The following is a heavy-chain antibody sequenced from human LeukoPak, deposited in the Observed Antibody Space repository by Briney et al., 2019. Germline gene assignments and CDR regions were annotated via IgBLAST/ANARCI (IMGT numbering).Heavy chain of an antibody. Sequence: GESLKISCKCSGYSFTSYWIGWVRQMPGKGLEGMGIIYPGDSDTRYSPSFQGQVTISADKSISTAYLQWSSLKPSDTAMYYCARHVHPGPNYYDSSGYRTGNDAFDIRGQGTMVTVSS. J-gene: IGHJ3*02. D-gene: IGHD3-22*01. CDR1: GYSFTSYW. CDR3: ARHVHPGPNYYDSSGYRTGNDAFDI. V-gene: IGHV5-51*01. CDR2: IYPGDSDT.